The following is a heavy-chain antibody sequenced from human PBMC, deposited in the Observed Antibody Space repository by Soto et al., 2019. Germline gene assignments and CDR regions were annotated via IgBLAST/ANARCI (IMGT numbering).Heavy chain of an antibody. J-gene: IGHJ6*02. CDR3: ARHVSYDSSGYPDYYYYYGMDV. Sequence: GESLKISCKGSGYSFTSYWIGWVRQMPGKGLEWMGIIYPGDSDTRYSPSFQGQVTISADKSISTAYLQWSSLKASDTAMYYCARHVSYDSSGYPDYYYYYGMDVWGQGTTVTVSS. V-gene: IGHV5-51*01. CDR2: IYPGDSDT. D-gene: IGHD3-22*01. CDR1: GYSFTSYW.